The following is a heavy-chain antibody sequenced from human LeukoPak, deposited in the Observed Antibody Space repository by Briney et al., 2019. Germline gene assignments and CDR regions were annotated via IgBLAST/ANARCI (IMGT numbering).Heavy chain of an antibody. CDR3: AKSKVVAATMGRFDY. CDR1: GFTFSSYA. D-gene: IGHD2-15*01. Sequence: GGSLRLSCAASGFTFSSYAMNWVRQAPGKGLAWVSTISGSDGSTYYADSVKGRFTISRDNSKNTLYLQMNSLRAEDTVVYYCAKSKVVAATMGRFDYWGQGTLVTVSS. J-gene: IGHJ4*02. V-gene: IGHV3-23*01. CDR2: ISGSDGST.